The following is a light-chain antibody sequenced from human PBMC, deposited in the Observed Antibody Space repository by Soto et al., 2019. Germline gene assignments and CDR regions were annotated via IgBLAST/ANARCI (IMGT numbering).Light chain of an antibody. J-gene: IGKJ1*01. V-gene: IGKV1-17*01. CDR1: QGIRND. CDR3: LQHGSYHRT. Sequence: DIQMTQSPSSLSASVGDRVIITCRASQGIRNDLAWYQQKPGKAPRRLIYDASKLQDGVPSRFSGSGSGTEFTLTISSLQHEDIEPYYCLQHGSYHRTLGQGTKVDLK. CDR2: DAS.